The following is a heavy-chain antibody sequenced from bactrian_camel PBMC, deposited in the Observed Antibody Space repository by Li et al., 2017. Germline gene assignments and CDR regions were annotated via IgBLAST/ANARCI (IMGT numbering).Heavy chain of an antibody. CDR2: IYSGGVVT. D-gene: IGHD4*01. Sequence: VQLVESGGGLVQPGGSLRLSRAASGFTFRNYDMIWVRQALGKGLEWVSGIYSGGVVTSYSDSVKGRFTISRDNANTLSLQMNNLKPEDTAMYYCAALWQLGTCPSGHTETGFLYWGQGTQVTVS. V-gene: IGHV3S42*01. J-gene: IGHJ4*01. CDR1: GFTFRNYD. CDR3: AALWQLGTCPSGHTETGFLY.